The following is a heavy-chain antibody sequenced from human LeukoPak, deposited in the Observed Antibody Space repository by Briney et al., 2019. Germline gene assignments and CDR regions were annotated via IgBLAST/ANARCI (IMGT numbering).Heavy chain of an antibody. J-gene: IGHJ6*03. V-gene: IGHV4-59*01. D-gene: IGHD3-9*01. CDR1: GGSISSYY. CDR3: ARDRGWEYYDILTGFGYYYYMDV. CDR2: IYYSGST. Sequence: PSETLSLTCTVSGGSISSYYWSWIRQPPGKGLEWIGYIYYSGSTNYNPSLKSRVTISVDTSKNQSSLKLSSVTAADTAVYYCARDRGWEYYDILTGFGYYYYMDVWGKGTTVTVSS.